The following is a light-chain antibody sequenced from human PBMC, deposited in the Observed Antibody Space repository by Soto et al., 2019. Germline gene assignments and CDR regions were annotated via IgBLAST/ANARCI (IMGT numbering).Light chain of an antibody. CDR2: DVS. J-gene: IGLJ2*01. CDR3: CSYAGSYTLV. CDR1: SSDVGGYNY. V-gene: IGLV2-11*01. Sequence: HSALTQPRSVSGSPGQSVTISCTGTSSDVGGYNYVSWYQQHPGKAPKLMIYDVSKRPSGVPDRFSGSKSGNTASLTISGLQAEDEADYCCCSYAGSYTLVFGGGTKVTVL.